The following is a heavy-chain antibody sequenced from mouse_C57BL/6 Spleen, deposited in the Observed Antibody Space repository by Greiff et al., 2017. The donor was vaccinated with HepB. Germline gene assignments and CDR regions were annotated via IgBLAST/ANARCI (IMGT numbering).Heavy chain of an antibody. D-gene: IGHD2-12*01. V-gene: IGHV3-6*01. CDR3: ARGGYYRDYFDY. J-gene: IGHJ2*01. CDR1: GYSITSGYY. CDR2: ISYDGSN. Sequence: VQLQESGPGLVKPSQSLSLTCSVTGYSITSGYYWNWIRQFPGNKLEWMGYISYDGSNNYNPSLKNRISITRDTSKNQFFLKLNSVTTEDTATYYCARGGYYRDYFDYWGQGTTLTVSS.